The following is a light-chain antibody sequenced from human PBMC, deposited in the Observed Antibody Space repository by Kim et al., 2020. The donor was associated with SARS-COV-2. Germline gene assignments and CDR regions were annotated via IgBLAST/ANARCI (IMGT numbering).Light chain of an antibody. Sequence: PGDKPTLSCRASRSIGTDFLAWDQPKPGQAPRLLIYGVSSRATGIPHRFSGSGSGTDFTLTISRLEPEGFAVYFCQHYGISPPRTFGQGAKVDSK. CDR1: RSIGTDF. V-gene: IGKV3-20*01. CDR2: GVS. CDR3: QHYGISPPRT. J-gene: IGKJ1*01.